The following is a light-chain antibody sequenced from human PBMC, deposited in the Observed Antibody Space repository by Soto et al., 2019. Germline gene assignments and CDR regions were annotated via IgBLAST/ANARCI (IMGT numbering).Light chain of an antibody. CDR3: AAWDDSLNGLYV. CDR2: SNN. V-gene: IGLV1-44*01. Sequence: QSALTQPPSASGTPGQRVTISCSVSSSNIGSNTVNWYQQLPGTAPKLLIYSNNQRPSGVPDRFSGSKSGTSASLAISGLQSEDEADSYCAAWDDSLNGLYVFGTGTKVTVL. CDR1: SSNIGSNT. J-gene: IGLJ1*01.